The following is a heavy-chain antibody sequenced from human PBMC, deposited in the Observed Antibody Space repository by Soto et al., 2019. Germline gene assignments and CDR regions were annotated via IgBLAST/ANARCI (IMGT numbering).Heavy chain of an antibody. V-gene: IGHV3-23*01. CDR3: AKSPSWYSGSDFDY. J-gene: IGHJ4*02. Sequence: GGLRLSCAASGFTFSSYAMSWVRQAPGKGLEWVSAISGSGGSTYYADSVKGRFTISRDNSKNTLYLQMNSLRAEDTAVYYCAKSPSWYSGSDFDYWGQGTLVTVSS. CDR2: ISGSGGST. CDR1: GFTFSSYA. D-gene: IGHD1-26*01.